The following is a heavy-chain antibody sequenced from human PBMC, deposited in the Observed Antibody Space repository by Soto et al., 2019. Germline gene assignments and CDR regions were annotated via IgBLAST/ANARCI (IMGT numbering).Heavy chain of an antibody. D-gene: IGHD3-22*01. Sequence: QVQLVESGGGVVQPGKSLRLSCAASGFTFSTYGIHWVRQAPGKGLEWVALISYDGGRKYYGDSVKGRFIISRDNSHSTVSLQMTSLRADDTAVYFCAKEQLAMTVVVADYFDSWGQGTLVTVSS. CDR1: GFTFSTYG. J-gene: IGHJ4*02. CDR2: ISYDGGRK. V-gene: IGHV3-30*18. CDR3: AKEQLAMTVVVADYFDS.